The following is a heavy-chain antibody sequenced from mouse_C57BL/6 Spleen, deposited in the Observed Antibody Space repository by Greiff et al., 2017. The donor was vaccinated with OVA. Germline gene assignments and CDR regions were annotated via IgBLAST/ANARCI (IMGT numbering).Heavy chain of an antibody. CDR2: ISYDGSN. CDR1: GYSITSGYY. V-gene: IGHV3-6*01. D-gene: IGHD2-3*01. Sequence: EVHLVESGPGLVKPSQSLSLTCSVTGYSITSGYYWNWIRQFPGDKLEWMGYISYDGSNNYNPSLKNRISITRDTSTNPFFLQLKSVTTEDTATSDCARDQGGYYAYWGQGTLVTVSA. CDR3: ARDQGGYYAY. J-gene: IGHJ3*01.